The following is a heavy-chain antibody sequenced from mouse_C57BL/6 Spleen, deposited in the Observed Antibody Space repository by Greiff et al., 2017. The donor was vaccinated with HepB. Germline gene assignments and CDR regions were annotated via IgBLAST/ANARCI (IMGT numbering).Heavy chain of an antibody. Sequence: DVHLVESGGGLVKPGGSLKLSCAASGFTFSDYGMHWVRQAPEKGLEWVAYISSGSSTIYYADTVKGRFTISRDNAKNTLFLQMTSLRSEDTAMYYCADDLFDYWGQGTTLTVSS. CDR3: ADDLFDY. CDR2: ISSGSSTI. J-gene: IGHJ2*01. D-gene: IGHD2-12*01. CDR1: GFTFSDYG. V-gene: IGHV5-17*01.